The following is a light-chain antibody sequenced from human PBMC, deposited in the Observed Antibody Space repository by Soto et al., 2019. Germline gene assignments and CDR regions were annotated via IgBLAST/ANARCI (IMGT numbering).Light chain of an antibody. J-gene: IGKJ4*01. V-gene: IGKV3-20*01. CDR3: QQFSRYPLT. CDR1: QTVRNNY. Sequence: EYVLTQYPKKLSLSHGERATLSSRASQTVRNNYLAWYQQKPGQAPRLLIYDASSRATGIPDRFSGGGSGTDFTLTISRLEPEDFAVYYCQQFSRYPLTFGGGTKVDIK. CDR2: DAS.